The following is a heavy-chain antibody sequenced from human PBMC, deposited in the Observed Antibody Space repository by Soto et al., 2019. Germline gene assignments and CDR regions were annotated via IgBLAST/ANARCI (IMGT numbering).Heavy chain of an antibody. CDR3: AREPGGMDV. CDR1: GYTLTSYG. D-gene: IGHD2-2*01. CDR2: ISAYNGNT. J-gene: IGHJ6*02. Sequence: QVQLVQSGSEVQKPGASVKVSCKASGYTLTSYGIRWVRQAPGQGLEWMGWISAYNGNTNYAQKLQGRVPMSTDTSTSTAYMELRSLRSDDTDLYYCAREPGGMDVWGQGSTGTGCS. V-gene: IGHV1-18*01.